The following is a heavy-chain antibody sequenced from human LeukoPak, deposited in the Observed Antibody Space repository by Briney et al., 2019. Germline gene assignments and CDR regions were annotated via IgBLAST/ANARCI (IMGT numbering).Heavy chain of an antibody. CDR1: GYTFTGYY. J-gene: IGHJ4*02. V-gene: IGHV1-2*02. CDR3: ARVLSGYENYFVY. Sequence: ASVKVSCKASGYTFTGYYIHWVRQAPGQGLEWMGWINPNSGGTNYAQYFQDRVTMTRDTSTSTVYMELSRLRSDDTAVYYCARVLSGYENYFVYWGQGTLVTVSS. CDR2: INPNSGGT. D-gene: IGHD6-25*01.